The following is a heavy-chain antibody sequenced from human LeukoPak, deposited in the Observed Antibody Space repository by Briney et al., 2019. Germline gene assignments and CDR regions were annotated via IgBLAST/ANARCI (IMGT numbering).Heavy chain of an antibody. CDR1: GYSISSGYY. V-gene: IGHV4-38-2*02. CDR3: ARARDGYNSNWFDP. Sequence: PSETLSLTCNVSGYSISSGYYWGWIRQPPGKGLQWIGTIYHSGSTYYNPSLKSRVTISVDTSKNQFSLKVNSVTAADTAVYYCARARDGYNSNWFDPWGQGTLVTVSS. D-gene: IGHD5-24*01. J-gene: IGHJ5*02. CDR2: IYHSGST.